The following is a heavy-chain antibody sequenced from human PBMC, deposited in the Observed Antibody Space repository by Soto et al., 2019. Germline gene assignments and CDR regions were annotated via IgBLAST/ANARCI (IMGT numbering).Heavy chain of an antibody. D-gene: IGHD5-18*01. V-gene: IGHV4-61*01. CDR1: GGSVSSGSYY. Sequence: PSETLSLTCTVSGGSVSSGSYYWSWIRQPPGKGLEWIGYIYYSGSTNYNPSLKSRVTISVDTSKSQFSLKLSSVTAADTAVYYCASTKEDTAMVGTLDYWGQGTLVTVSS. CDR2: IYYSGST. J-gene: IGHJ4*02. CDR3: ASTKEDTAMVGTLDY.